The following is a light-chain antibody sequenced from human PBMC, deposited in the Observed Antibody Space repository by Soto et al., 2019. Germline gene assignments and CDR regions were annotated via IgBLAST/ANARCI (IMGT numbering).Light chain of an antibody. Sequence: AIRMTQSPSSLSASIGDRVTITCRASQGIGTYLAWYQQKPGKAPNLLIYAASILESGVPSRFSGSGSGSDFTLTISNLQSEDFATYYCQQDYTYPRTFGQGTKVEIK. J-gene: IGKJ1*01. CDR3: QQDYTYPRT. CDR1: QGIGTY. V-gene: IGKV1-8*01. CDR2: AAS.